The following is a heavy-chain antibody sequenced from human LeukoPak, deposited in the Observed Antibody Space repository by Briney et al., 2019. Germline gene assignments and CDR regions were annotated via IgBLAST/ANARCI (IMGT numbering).Heavy chain of an antibody. V-gene: IGHV4-34*01. D-gene: IGHD4-17*01. CDR3: PKGPTPTTVTTFTY. CDR1: GGSFSGYY. Sequence: SETLSITCAVYGGSFSGYYWSWIRQPPGKGLEWIGEINHSGSTNYNPSLKSRVTISVDTSKNQFSLKLSSVTAADTAVYYCPKGPTPTTVTTFTYWGQGTRSPSPQ. CDR2: INHSGST. J-gene: IGHJ4*02.